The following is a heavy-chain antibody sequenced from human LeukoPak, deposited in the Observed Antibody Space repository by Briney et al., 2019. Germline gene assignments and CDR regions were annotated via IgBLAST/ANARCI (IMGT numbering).Heavy chain of an antibody. J-gene: IGHJ5*02. V-gene: IGHV1-3*01. CDR1: GYTFTSYY. CDR2: INAGNGNT. Sequence: ASVKVSCKASGYTFTSYYMHWVRQAPGQRLEWMGWINAGNGNTKYSQKFQGRVTITRDTSASTAYMELSSLRSEDTAVYYCARAPAKYCSSTSCTNWFDPWGQGTLVTVSS. CDR3: ARAPAKYCSSTSCTNWFDP. D-gene: IGHD2-2*01.